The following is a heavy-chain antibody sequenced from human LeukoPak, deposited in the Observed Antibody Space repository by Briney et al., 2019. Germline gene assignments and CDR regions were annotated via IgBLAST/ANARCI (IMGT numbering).Heavy chain of an antibody. CDR1: GFTVSSNY. V-gene: IGHV3-66*01. CDR3: ARDGTRSGGSCSSFYGLDV. Sequence: GGSLRLSCAASGFTVSSNYMSWVRQAPGKGLEWVSVIYSGGSTYYADSVKGRFTISRDNSKNTLYLQMNNLRAEDTAVYFCARDGTRSGGSCSSFYGLDVWGQGTTVTVSS. CDR2: IYSGGST. J-gene: IGHJ6*02. D-gene: IGHD2-15*01.